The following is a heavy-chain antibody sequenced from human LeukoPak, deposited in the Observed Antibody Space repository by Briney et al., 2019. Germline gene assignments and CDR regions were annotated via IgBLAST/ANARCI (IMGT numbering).Heavy chain of an antibody. J-gene: IGHJ4*02. V-gene: IGHV3-23*01. Sequence: GGSLRLSCAGSGFPFSSHGRNWVRQAPGKGLEGVSGISPGGGPTYYADSVRGRFTISRDDSKNTLYLQMKNLRAEDTAVYYCAKDGAWLRFDDWGQGILVTVSS. CDR1: GFPFSSHG. CDR3: AKDGAWLRFDD. CDR2: ISPGGGPT. D-gene: IGHD5-12*01.